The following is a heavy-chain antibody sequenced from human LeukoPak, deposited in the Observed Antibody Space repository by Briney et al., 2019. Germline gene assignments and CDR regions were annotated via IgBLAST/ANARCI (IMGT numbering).Heavy chain of an antibody. J-gene: IGHJ4*02. D-gene: IGHD3-10*01. V-gene: IGHV3-48*01. Sequence: GGSLTLSCAASGFTFSYYSMNWVRQAPGKGLEWISYSNTDGTISYADSVKGRFTISRDNSKNTLYLQMNSLRAEDTAVYYCAKKFFGPAAYYFDYWGQGTLVTVSS. CDR1: GFTFSYYS. CDR2: SNTDGTI. CDR3: AKKFFGPAAYYFDY.